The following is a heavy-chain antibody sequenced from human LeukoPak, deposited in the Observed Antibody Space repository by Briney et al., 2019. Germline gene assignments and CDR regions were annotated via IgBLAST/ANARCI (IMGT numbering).Heavy chain of an antibody. CDR1: GFTFDDYG. J-gene: IGHJ4*02. Sequence: GGSLRLSCAASGFTFDDYGMSWVRQAPGKGLEWVCGINWNGAGTGYADSVKGRFNISRDNAKNSVYLQMNSLRAEDTAVYYCARGSPYNWNYAPFDYWGQGTLVTVSS. CDR2: INWNGAGT. D-gene: IGHD1-7*01. V-gene: IGHV3-20*04. CDR3: ARGSPYNWNYAPFDY.